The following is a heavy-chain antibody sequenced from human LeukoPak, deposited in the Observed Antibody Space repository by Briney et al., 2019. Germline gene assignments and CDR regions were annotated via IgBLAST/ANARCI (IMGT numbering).Heavy chain of an antibody. CDR2: IIPILGIA. V-gene: IGHV1-69*04. J-gene: IGHJ5*02. D-gene: IGHD3-10*01. CDR3: ARTRDKNGGPFDP. Sequence: SVKVSCKASGGTFSSYAISWVRQAPGQGLEWMGRIIPILGIANYAQKFQGRVTITADKSTSTAYMELSSLRSEDTAVYYCARTRDKNGGPFDPWGQGTLVTVSS. CDR1: GGTFSSYA.